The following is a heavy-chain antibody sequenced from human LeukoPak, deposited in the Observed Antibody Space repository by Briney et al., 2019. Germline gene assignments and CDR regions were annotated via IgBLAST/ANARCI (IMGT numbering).Heavy chain of an antibody. D-gene: IGHD6-13*01. CDR3: ARVGDYSSSWYDLFYFDS. J-gene: IGHJ4*02. Sequence: KPSETLSLTCTVSGGSISSSSYYWGWIRQPPGKGLEWIGSIYYSGSTYYNPSLKSRVTISVDTSKNQFSLKLSSVTAADTAVYYCARVGDYSSSWYDLFYFDSWGQGTLVTVSS. CDR1: GGSISSSSYY. CDR2: IYYSGST. V-gene: IGHV4-39*07.